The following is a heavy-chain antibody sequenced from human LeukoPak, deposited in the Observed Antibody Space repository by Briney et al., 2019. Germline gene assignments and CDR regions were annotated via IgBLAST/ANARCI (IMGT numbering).Heavy chain of an antibody. CDR3: AREALSITYHGSGRRSYSYYGMDV. V-gene: IGHV4-34*01. J-gene: IGHJ6*02. CDR2: INHSGST. CDR1: GGSFSGYY. Sequence: PSDTLSLTCAVYGGSFSGYYWSWIRQPPGKGLEWIGEINHSGSTNYNTSLPSRVTISVDPSKNQFSLKLNSVTAADTAVYYCAREALSITYHGSGRRSYSYYGMDVWGQGTTVTVS. D-gene: IGHD3-10*01.